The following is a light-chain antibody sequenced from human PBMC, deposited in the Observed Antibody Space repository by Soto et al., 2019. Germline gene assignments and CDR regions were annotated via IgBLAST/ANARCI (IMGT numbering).Light chain of an antibody. CDR2: LEGSGSY. J-gene: IGLJ3*02. V-gene: IGLV4-60*02. CDR1: SGHSSYI. Sequence: QSALTQSSSASASRGSSVKLTCTLSSGHSSYIIAWHQQQPGKAPRSLMKLEGSGSYNKGSGVPDRFSGSSSGADRYLTISNLQFEDEADYYCETWDSNTRVFGGGTKVTVL. CDR3: ETWDSNTRV.